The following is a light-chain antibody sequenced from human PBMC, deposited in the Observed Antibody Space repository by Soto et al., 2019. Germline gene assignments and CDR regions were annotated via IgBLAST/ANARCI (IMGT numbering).Light chain of an antibody. CDR1: SSDVGTYKY. Sequence: QSALTQPASVSGSPGQSITISCTGTSSDVGTYKYVSWYQQLPGKAPKLMIYEVSNRPSGVSNRFSGSKSGNTASLTISELQAEDEPDYHCSSYTSRSTPVFGGGTKVTVL. J-gene: IGLJ2*01. CDR2: EVS. CDR3: SSYTSRSTPV. V-gene: IGLV2-14*01.